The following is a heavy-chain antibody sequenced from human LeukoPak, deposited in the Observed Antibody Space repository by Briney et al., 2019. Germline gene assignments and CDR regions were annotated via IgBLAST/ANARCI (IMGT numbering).Heavy chain of an antibody. Sequence: PSETLSLTCTVSGGSISSSNWWSWVRPPPGKGLEWIGEIYHSGSTNYNSSLKSRVTISVDKSKNQFSLKLSSVTAADTAVYYCARDALHYYDSSGPPSYFDLWGRGTLVTVSS. CDR3: ARDALHYYDSSGPPSYFDL. D-gene: IGHD3-22*01. CDR1: GGSISSSNW. J-gene: IGHJ2*01. V-gene: IGHV4-4*02. CDR2: IYHSGST.